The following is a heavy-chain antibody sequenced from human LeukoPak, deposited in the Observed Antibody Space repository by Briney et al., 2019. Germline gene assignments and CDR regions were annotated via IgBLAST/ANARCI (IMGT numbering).Heavy chain of an antibody. CDR1: GYSFTSYW. Sequence: GESLKISCKGSGYSFTSYWIGWGRQMPGKGLEWMGIIYPGDSDTRYSPSFQGQVTISADKSISTAYLQWSSLKASDTAMYYCARQSDYSSGWYGYHDAFDIWGQGTMVTVSS. D-gene: IGHD6-19*01. CDR2: IYPGDSDT. CDR3: ARQSDYSSGWYGYHDAFDI. J-gene: IGHJ3*02. V-gene: IGHV5-51*01.